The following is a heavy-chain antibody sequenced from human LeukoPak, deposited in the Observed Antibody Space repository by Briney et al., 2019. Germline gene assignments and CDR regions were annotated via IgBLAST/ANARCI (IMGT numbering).Heavy chain of an antibody. Sequence: GGSLRLSCAASGFTFSSYGMHWVRQAPGKGLEWVAVISYDGSNKYYADSVKGRFTISRDNSKNTLYLQMNSLRAEDTAVYFCAKRGVVIRGFLVMGFHKEAFYFDNWGQGILVTVSS. D-gene: IGHD3-10*01. CDR2: ISYDGSNK. J-gene: IGHJ4*02. CDR1: GFTFSSYG. V-gene: IGHV3-30*18. CDR3: AKRGVVIRGFLVMGFHKEAFYFDN.